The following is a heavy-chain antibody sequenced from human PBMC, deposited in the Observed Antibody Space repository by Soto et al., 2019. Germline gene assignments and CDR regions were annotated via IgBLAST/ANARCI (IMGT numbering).Heavy chain of an antibody. Sequence: SVKVSCKASGGLFSSYPISWVRQVPGQGLEWMGGIIPVFQTAYYTQRFQGRVTITADESTNKAYMELSSLRSEDTAIYYCARGGSGYTWFNEFWGQGTLVPVYS. D-gene: IGHD3-22*01. J-gene: IGHJ4*02. CDR1: GGLFSSYP. CDR2: IIPVFQTA. V-gene: IGHV1-69*13. CDR3: ARGGSGYTWFNEF.